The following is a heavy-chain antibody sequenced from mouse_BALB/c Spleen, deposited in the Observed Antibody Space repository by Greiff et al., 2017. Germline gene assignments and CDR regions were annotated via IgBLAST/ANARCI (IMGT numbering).Heavy chain of an antibody. D-gene: IGHD1-1*01. CDR2: ISYSGST. CDR3: AREVYGSSFAMDY. J-gene: IGHJ4*01. V-gene: IGHV3-8*02. CDR1: GDSITSGY. Sequence: EVKLQESGPSLVKPSQTLSLTCSVTGDSITSGYWNWIRKFPGNKLEYMGYISYSGSTYYNPSLKSRISITRDTSKNQYYLQLNSVTTEDTATYYCAREVYGSSFAMDYWGQGTSVTVSS.